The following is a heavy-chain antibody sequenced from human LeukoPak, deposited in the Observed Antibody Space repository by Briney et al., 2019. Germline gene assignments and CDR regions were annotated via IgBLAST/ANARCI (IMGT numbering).Heavy chain of an antibody. CDR2: IYYSGST. V-gene: IGHV4-39*07. CDR3: ARLYSSSWLSLKVDYFDY. D-gene: IGHD6-13*01. Sequence: SETLSLTCTVSGGSISSSSYYWGWIRQPPGKGLEWIGSIYYSGSTNYNPSLKSRVTISVDTSKNQFSLKLSSVTAADTAVYYCARLYSSSWLSLKVDYFDYWGQGTLVTVSS. J-gene: IGHJ4*02. CDR1: GGSISSSSYY.